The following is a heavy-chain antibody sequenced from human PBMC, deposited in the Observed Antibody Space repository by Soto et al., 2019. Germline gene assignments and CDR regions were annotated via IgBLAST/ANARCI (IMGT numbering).Heavy chain of an antibody. V-gene: IGHV3-23*01. CDR1: GFSFTNFA. Sequence: TGGSLRLSCAASGFSFTNFAMSWVRQAPGKGLEWVAGIGASGDITWYADSVKGRLSISRDNSKNTLYLQLNSLRFEDTAVYYCAKDDFTDRGDDYFAYWGPGTLVTVSS. CDR3: AKDDFTDRGDDYFAY. D-gene: IGHD2-21*02. J-gene: IGHJ4*02. CDR2: IGASGDIT.